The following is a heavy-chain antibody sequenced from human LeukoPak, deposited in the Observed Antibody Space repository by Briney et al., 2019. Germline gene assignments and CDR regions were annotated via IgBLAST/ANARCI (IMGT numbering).Heavy chain of an antibody. CDR2: ISGSGGST. CDR3: AKISVTIFGVVISFFDY. D-gene: IGHD3-3*01. Sequence: GGSLRLSCAASGFTFSSYAMSWVRQAPGKGLEWVSAISGSGGSTYYADSVKGRFTISRDNSKNTLYLQMNSLRAEDTAVYYCAKISVTIFGVVISFFDYWGQGTLVTVSS. V-gene: IGHV3-23*01. CDR1: GFTFSSYA. J-gene: IGHJ4*02.